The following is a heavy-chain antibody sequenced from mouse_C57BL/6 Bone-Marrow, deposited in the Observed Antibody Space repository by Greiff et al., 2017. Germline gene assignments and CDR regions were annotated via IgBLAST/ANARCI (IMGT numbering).Heavy chain of an antibody. Sequence: EVKLVESGGGLVKPGGSLKLSCAASGFTFSDYGMHWVRQAPEKGLEWVAYISSGSSTLYYADTVKGRFTISRDNAKNTLFLQMTSLRSEDTAMYYCARGRSLDFWGQGTTLTVSS. J-gene: IGHJ2*01. CDR3: ARGRSLDF. CDR1: GFTFSDYG. V-gene: IGHV5-17*01. CDR2: ISSGSSTL.